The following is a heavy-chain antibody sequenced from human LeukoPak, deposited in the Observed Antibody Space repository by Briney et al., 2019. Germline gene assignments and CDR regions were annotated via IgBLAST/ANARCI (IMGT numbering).Heavy chain of an antibody. J-gene: IGHJ6*02. Sequence: GGSLRLSCAASGFTFSSYAMSWVRQAPGKGLEWVSAISGSGGSTYYADSVKGRFTISRDNSKNTLYLQMNSLRAEDTAVYYCARDQTQEVGMDVWGQGTTVTVSS. V-gene: IGHV3-23*01. CDR2: ISGSGGST. D-gene: IGHD4-23*01. CDR3: ARDQTQEVGMDV. CDR1: GFTFSSYA.